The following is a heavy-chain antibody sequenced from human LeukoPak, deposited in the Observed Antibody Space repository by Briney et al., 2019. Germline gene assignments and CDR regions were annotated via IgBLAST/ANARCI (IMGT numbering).Heavy chain of an antibody. CDR3: ARTYDFGIGPPGDAFDN. J-gene: IGHJ3*02. CDR2: IRGRSDTT. D-gene: IGHD3-3*01. Sequence: GGSLRLSCAASGFTFTMFSMNWLRQAPGKGLEWIAFIRGRSDTTYYADSVQGRFTISRDNAEDSVYLQMNSLRVEDTAVYYCARTYDFGIGPPGDAFDNWGQGTLVTVSS. CDR1: GFTFTMFS. V-gene: IGHV3-48*01.